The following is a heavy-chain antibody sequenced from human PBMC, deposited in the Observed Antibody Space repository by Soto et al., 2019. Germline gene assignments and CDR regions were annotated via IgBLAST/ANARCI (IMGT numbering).Heavy chain of an antibody. D-gene: IGHD6-6*01. CDR1: GYTFTSYY. CDR3: ASWCSSSSGCYYYYGMDV. V-gene: IGHV1-46*01. Sequence: GASVKVSCKASGYTFTSYYMHWVRQAPGQGLEWMGIINPSGGSTSYAQKFQGRVTMTRDTSTSTVYMELRSLRAEDTAVYYCASWCSSSSGCYYYYGMDVWGQGTTVTVSS. CDR2: INPSGGST. J-gene: IGHJ6*02.